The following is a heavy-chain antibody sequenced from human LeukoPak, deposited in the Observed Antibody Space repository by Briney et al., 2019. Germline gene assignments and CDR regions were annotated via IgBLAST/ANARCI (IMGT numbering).Heavy chain of an antibody. V-gene: IGHV4-39*07. CDR1: GGSISSSSYY. CDR3: ARVRLYCSSTSCNTVEYFQH. Sequence: KSSETLSLTCTVSGGSISSSSYYWGWIRQPPGKGLEWIGSIYYSGSTYYNPSLKSRVTISVDTSKNQFSLKLSSVTAADTAVYYCARVRLYCSSTSCNTVEYFQHWGQGTLVTVSS. J-gene: IGHJ1*01. CDR2: IYYSGST. D-gene: IGHD2-2*02.